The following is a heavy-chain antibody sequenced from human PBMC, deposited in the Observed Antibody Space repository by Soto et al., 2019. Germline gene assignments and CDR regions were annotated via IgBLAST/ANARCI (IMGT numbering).Heavy chain of an antibody. J-gene: IGHJ6*02. CDR2: ISYDGSNK. V-gene: IGHV3-30*18. CDR3: AKEALNYDFWSGYYPDYGMDV. CDR1: GFTFSSYG. D-gene: IGHD3-3*01. Sequence: GGSLRLSCAASGFTFSSYGMHWVRQAPGKGLEWVAVISYDGSNKYYADSVKGRFTISRDNSKNTLYLQMNSLRAEDTAVYYCAKEALNYDFWSGYYPDYGMDVWGQGTTVTVSS.